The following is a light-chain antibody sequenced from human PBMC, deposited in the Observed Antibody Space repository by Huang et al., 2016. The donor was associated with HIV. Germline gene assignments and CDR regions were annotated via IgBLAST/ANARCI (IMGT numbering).Light chain of an antibody. V-gene: IGKV1-39*01. CDR3: QQSYSTLLT. CDR2: AAS. CDR1: QSISSY. Sequence: DIQMTQSPSSLSASVGDRVTITCRASQSISSYLYWYQQKPGKAPNLLIYAASSLQSGVPSRFSGSGSGTYFTLTISSLQPEDFATYYCQQSYSTLLTFGGGTKVEIK. J-gene: IGKJ4*01.